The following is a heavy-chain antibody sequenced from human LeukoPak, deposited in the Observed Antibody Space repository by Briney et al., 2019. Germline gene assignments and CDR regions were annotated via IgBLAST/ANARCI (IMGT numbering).Heavy chain of an antibody. D-gene: IGHD3-16*01. CDR2: ISSSSSYI. V-gene: IGHV3-21*01. Sequence: PGGSLRLSCAASELTVSSYSINWVRQAPGKGLEWVSSISSSSSYIYYADSVKGRFTISRDNAKNSLYLQMNSLRAEDTAVYYCARIGDGLGYWGQGTLVTVSS. CDR3: ARIGDGLGY. J-gene: IGHJ4*02. CDR1: ELTVSSYS.